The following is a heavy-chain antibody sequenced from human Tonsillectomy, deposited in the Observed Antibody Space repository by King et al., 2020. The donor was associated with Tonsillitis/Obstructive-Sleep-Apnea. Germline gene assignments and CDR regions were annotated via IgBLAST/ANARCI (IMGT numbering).Heavy chain of an antibody. Sequence: VQLVESGGGLVRPGGTLRLSCAASGFTFTIYNFHWVRQAPGKGLEWVASITGGTPETHYADSLRGRFAISRDNAKNSGYLQMDYLRAEDTAVYYCAGHGSSLTFDSFDMWGQGTVVTVSS. V-gene: IGHV3-21*01. D-gene: IGHD6-19*01. CDR1: GFTFTIYN. CDR3: AGHGSSLTFDSFDM. CDR2: ITGGTPET. J-gene: IGHJ3*02.